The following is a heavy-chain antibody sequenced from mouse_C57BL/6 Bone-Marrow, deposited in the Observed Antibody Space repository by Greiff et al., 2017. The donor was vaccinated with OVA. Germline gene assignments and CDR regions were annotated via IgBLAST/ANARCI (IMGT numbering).Heavy chain of an antibody. CDR1: GYTFTSYW. D-gene: IGHD2-14*01. Sequence: QVQLQQPGAELVKPGASVKLSCKASGYTFTSYWMQWVKQRPGQGLEWIGEIDPSDSYTNYNQKFKGKATLTVDTSSSTAYMQLSSLTSEDSAVYYCARDRDDPDRGYWGQGTSVTVSS. CDR3: ARDRDDPDRGY. V-gene: IGHV1-50*01. J-gene: IGHJ4*01. CDR2: IDPSDSYT.